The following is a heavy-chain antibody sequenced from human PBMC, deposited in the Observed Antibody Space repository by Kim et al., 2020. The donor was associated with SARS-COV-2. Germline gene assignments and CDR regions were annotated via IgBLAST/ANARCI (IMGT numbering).Heavy chain of an antibody. Sequence: GGSLRLSCAASGFTFSSYSMNWVRQAPGKGLEWVSSISSSSSYIYYADSVKGRFTISRDNAKNSLYLQMNSLRAEDTAVYYCARDEISGWDTPFDYWGQGTLVTVSS. CDR3: ARDEISGWDTPFDY. J-gene: IGHJ4*02. V-gene: IGHV3-21*01. CDR1: GFTFSSYS. CDR2: ISSSSSYI. D-gene: IGHD6-19*01.